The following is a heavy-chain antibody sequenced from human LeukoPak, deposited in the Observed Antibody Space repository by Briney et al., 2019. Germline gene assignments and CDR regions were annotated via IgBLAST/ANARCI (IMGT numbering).Heavy chain of an antibody. CDR1: GGSISTYY. CDR2: IYTSGST. CDR3: ARVVVGTTGKWFDP. V-gene: IGHV4-4*07. J-gene: IGHJ5*02. D-gene: IGHD1-26*01. Sequence: PSETLSLTCTVSGGSISTYYWSWIRQPAGKGLEWIGRIYTSGSTNYNPSLKSRVTISVDTSKNQFSLKLSSVTAADTAVYYCARVVVGTTGKWFDPWGQGTLLTVSS.